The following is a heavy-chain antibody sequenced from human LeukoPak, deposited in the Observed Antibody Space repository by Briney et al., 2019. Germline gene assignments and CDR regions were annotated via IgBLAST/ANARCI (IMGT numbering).Heavy chain of an antibody. CDR1: GGTFSSYA. V-gene: IGHV1-69*04. Sequence: SVKVSCKASGGTFSSYAISWVRQAPGQGLEWMGRIIPILGIANYAQKFQGRVTITADKSTSTAYMELSSLRSEDTAVYYCARAYSSSWVNWFDPWGQGTLVTVSS. CDR3: ARAYSSSWVNWFDP. J-gene: IGHJ5*02. D-gene: IGHD6-13*01. CDR2: IIPILGIA.